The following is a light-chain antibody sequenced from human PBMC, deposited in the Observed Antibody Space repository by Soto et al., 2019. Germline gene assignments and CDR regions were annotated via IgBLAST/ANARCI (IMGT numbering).Light chain of an antibody. CDR3: QQSYSTPYT. CDR2: AAF. J-gene: IGKJ2*01. V-gene: IGKV1-39*01. Sequence: DIQITQSPSSLSASIGDRVTITCRASQSITTYLNWYQQKPGKAPNLLIHAAFSLQSGVPSRFSGSGSGTDFTLTISSLQPEDFATYYCQQSYSTPYTFGQGTKVDIK. CDR1: QSITTY.